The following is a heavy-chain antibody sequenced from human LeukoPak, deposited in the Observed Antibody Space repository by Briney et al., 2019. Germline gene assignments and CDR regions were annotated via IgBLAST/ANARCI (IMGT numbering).Heavy chain of an antibody. Sequence: PSETLSLTCTVSGGSISSSSYYWGWIRQPPGKGLEWIGSIYYSGSTNYNPSLKSRVTISVDTSKNQFSLKLSSVTAADTAVYYCARRLLWFGSRVDYWGQGTLVTVSS. D-gene: IGHD3-10*01. CDR3: ARRLLWFGSRVDY. J-gene: IGHJ4*02. CDR1: GGSISSSSYY. CDR2: IYYSGST. V-gene: IGHV4-39*07.